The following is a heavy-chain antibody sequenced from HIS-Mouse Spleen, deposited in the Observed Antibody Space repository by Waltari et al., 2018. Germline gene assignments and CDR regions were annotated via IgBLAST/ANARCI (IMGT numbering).Heavy chain of an antibody. Sequence: QLQLQESGPGLVKPSETLSLTCTVSGRSISSSSYYWGWIRQPPGKGLEGSGSIYYSGSTYYNPSLKSRGTISVGTSKNQFSLKLSSVTAADMAVYYCAREIPYSSSWYDWYFDLWGRGTLVTVSS. CDR3: AREIPYSSSWYDWYFDL. D-gene: IGHD6-13*01. V-gene: IGHV4-39*07. CDR2: IYYSGST. J-gene: IGHJ2*01. CDR1: GRSISSSSYY.